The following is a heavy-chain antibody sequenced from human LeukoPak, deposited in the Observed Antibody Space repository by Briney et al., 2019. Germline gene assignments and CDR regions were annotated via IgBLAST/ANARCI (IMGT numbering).Heavy chain of an antibody. CDR3: ASSPITIFGVVITY. V-gene: IGHV4-59*01. D-gene: IGHD3-3*01. Sequence: SETLSLTCTVSGGSLSSYYWSWIRQPPGKGLEWIGYIYYSGSTNYNPSLKSRVTISVDTSKNQFSLKLSSVTAADTAVYYCASSPITIFGVVITYWGQGTLVTVSS. CDR2: IYYSGST. CDR1: GGSLSSYY. J-gene: IGHJ4*02.